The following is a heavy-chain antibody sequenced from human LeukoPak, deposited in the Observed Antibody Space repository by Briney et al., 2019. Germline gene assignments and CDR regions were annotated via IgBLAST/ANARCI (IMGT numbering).Heavy chain of an antibody. V-gene: IGHV3-23*01. CDR2: ISGSGGST. CDR1: GFTFSSYA. Sequence: GGSLRLSCAASGFTFSSYAMSWVRQAPGKGLERVSAISGSGGSTYYADSVKGRFTISRDNSKNTLYLQMNSLRAEDTAVYYCAKETAPGIVVVPAASDYWGQGTLVTVSS. J-gene: IGHJ4*02. D-gene: IGHD2-2*01. CDR3: AKETAPGIVVVPAASDY.